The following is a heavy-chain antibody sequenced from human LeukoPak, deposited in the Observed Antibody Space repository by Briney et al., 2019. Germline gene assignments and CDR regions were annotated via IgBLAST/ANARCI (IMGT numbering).Heavy chain of an antibody. CDR2: INHSGST. J-gene: IGHJ4*02. V-gene: IGHV4-34*01. Sequence: PGGSLRLSCAASRFTFSSYGMSWIRQPPGKGLEWIGEINHSGSTNYNPSLKSRVTISVDTSKNQFSLKLSSVTAADTAVYYCARVKYDYVWGSYRDIDLTDYWGQGTLVTVSS. CDR1: RFTFSSYG. D-gene: IGHD3-16*02. CDR3: ARVKYDYVWGSYRDIDLTDY.